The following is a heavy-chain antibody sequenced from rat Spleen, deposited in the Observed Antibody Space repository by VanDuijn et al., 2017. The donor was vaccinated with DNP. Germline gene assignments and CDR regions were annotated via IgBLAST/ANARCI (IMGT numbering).Heavy chain of an antibody. Sequence: EVQLVESGGDLVQPGRSLKLFCAASGFTFSNYGMAWVRQAPTKGLEWVASISIGGGNTYYRDSVKGRFSISRDNAKNTQYLQMDSLRSEDTATYYCARHPQTTGIPDYWGQGVMVTVSS. CDR2: ISIGGGNT. V-gene: IGHV5S13*01. J-gene: IGHJ2*01. CDR3: ARHPQTTGIPDY. D-gene: IGHD1-7*01. CDR1: GFTFSNYG.